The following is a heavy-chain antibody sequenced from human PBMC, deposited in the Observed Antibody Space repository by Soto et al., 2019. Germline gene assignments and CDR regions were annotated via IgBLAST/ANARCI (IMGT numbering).Heavy chain of an antibody. CDR3: ARDGRGKYSGSYYNWFDP. CDR1: GYTFTSYY. CDR2: INPSGGST. Sequence: QVQLVQSGAEVKKPGASVKVSCKASGYTFTSYYMHWVRQAPGQGLEWMGIINPSGGSTSYAQKFQGRVTMTRDTSTSTVYMEMSSLRSEDTAVYYCARDGRGKYSGSYYNWFDPWGQGTLVTVSS. J-gene: IGHJ5*02. V-gene: IGHV1-46*01. D-gene: IGHD1-26*01.